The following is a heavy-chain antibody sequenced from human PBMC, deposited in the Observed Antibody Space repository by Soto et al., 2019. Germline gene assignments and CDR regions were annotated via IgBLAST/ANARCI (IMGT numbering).Heavy chain of an antibody. CDR3: AREGKSVTSAIDY. J-gene: IGHJ4*02. D-gene: IGHD2-15*01. CDR2: ISSSSSYT. V-gene: IGHV3-11*05. Sequence: GGSLRLSCAASGFTFSDYYMSWIRQAPGKGLEWVSYISSSSSYTNYADSVKGRFTISRDNAKNSLYLQMNSLRAEDTAVYYCAREGKSVTSAIDYWGQGTLVTVSS. CDR1: GFTFSDYY.